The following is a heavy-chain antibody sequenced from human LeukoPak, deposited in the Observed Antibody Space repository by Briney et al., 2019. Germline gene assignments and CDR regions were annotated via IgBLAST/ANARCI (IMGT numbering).Heavy chain of an antibody. CDR1: GFTFSSYA. CDR3: AREFTIFGVVIIRYFDY. D-gene: IGHD3-3*01. J-gene: IGHJ4*02. V-gene: IGHV3-23*01. Sequence: GGSLRLSCAASGFTFSSYAMSWVRQAPGKGLEWVSAISGSGGSTYYADSVKGRFTISRDNSKNTLYLQMNSLRAEDTAVYYCAREFTIFGVVIIRYFDYWGQGALVTVSS. CDR2: ISGSGGST.